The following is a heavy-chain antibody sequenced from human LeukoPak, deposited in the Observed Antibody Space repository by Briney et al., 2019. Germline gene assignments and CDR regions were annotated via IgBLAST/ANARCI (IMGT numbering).Heavy chain of an antibody. V-gene: IGHV4-4*07. J-gene: IGHJ5*02. Sequence: SETLSLTCTVSGGSISSYYWSWIRQPAGKGLEWIGRIYTSGSTYYNPSLKSRVTISVDTSKNQFSLKLSSVTAADTAVYYCVVREVLLWFGEFPRPFDPWGQGTLVTVSS. CDR3: VVREVLLWFGEFPRPFDP. CDR2: IYTSGST. CDR1: GGSISSYY. D-gene: IGHD3-10*01.